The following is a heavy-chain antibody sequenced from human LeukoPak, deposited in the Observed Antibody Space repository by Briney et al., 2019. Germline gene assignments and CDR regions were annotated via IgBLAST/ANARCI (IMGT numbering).Heavy chain of an antibody. J-gene: IGHJ6*02. D-gene: IGHD3-9*01. Sequence: ASVKVSCKASGYTFTSYGISWVRQAPGQGLEWMGWISAYNGNTNYAQKLQGRVTMTTDTSTSTAYMEPRSLRSDDTAVYYCARERAFGNNFDWSHKIYGMDVWGQGTTVTVSS. V-gene: IGHV1-18*01. CDR3: ARERAFGNNFDWSHKIYGMDV. CDR2: ISAYNGNT. CDR1: GYTFTSYG.